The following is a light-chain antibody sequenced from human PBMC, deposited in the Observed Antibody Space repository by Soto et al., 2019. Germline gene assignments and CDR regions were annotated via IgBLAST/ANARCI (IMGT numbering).Light chain of an antibody. CDR3: QRYGTSRGT. CDR1: ESVTSNQ. V-gene: IGKV3-20*01. J-gene: IGKJ2*01. Sequence: IVLTQSPGTLSLSPGERATLSCRASESVTSNQLAWYQQKPGQAPRLLIYGAFIRASGIPDRFSGSGSGTDFTLTISALEPEDFAVYYCQRYGTSRGTFGQGTKLEIK. CDR2: GAF.